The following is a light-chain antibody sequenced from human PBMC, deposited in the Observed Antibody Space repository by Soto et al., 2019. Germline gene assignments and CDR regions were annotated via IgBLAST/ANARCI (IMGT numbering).Light chain of an antibody. Sequence: IQMTQSPSSLSASVGDRVAITCRASQNIRNYLNWYQQKPGKAPRVLIYGAASLQSGVPSRFSGSGSGTEFTLTVSSLQPEDFATYYCLQDHDDSWTFGQGTKVDI. J-gene: IGKJ1*01. V-gene: IGKV1-6*01. CDR1: QNIRNY. CDR2: GAA. CDR3: LQDHDDSWT.